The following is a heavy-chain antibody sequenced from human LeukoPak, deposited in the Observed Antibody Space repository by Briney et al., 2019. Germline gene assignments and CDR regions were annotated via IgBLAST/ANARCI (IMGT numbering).Heavy chain of an antibody. V-gene: IGHV3-64*01. J-gene: IGHJ4*02. CDR3: ARARRDGNNPYYFDY. CDR1: GFTFSNYA. Sequence: GGSLRLSCAASGFTFSNYAIHWVRQSPGKGLEFVSAIRSVGGGTYYANSVKDRFTISRDNSKSTVFLQMGSLRGEDMAVYYCARARRDGNNPYYFDYWGQGTLVTVSS. CDR2: IRSVGGGT. D-gene: IGHD5-24*01.